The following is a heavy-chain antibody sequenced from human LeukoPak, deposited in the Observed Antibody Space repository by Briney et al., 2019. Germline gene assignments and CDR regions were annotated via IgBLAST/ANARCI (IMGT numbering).Heavy chain of an antibody. Sequence: GESLKISCKGSGYSFTNYWIGWVRQMPGKGPEWMGIIYPGDSDTRYSPSFQGQVTISADKSISTAYLQWSSLKASDTAIYFCARRGTGWYVDYWGQGTLVTVSS. CDR2: IYPGDSDT. V-gene: IGHV5-51*01. J-gene: IGHJ4*02. CDR1: GYSFTNYW. CDR3: ARRGTGWYVDY. D-gene: IGHD6-19*01.